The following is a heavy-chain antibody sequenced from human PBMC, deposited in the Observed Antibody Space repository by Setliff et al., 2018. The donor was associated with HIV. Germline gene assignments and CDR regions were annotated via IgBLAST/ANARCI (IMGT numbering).Heavy chain of an antibody. D-gene: IGHD6-13*01. CDR1: GDSISSYF. CDR2: RSTTGST. J-gene: IGHJ4*02. V-gene: IGHV4-4*09. CDR3: ARGRGSSSSWPIDY. Sequence: PSETLSLTCTVSGDSISSYFWSWIRQSPGKGLEWIGFRSTTGSTNYNPSLRSRVTTSVDTSKNQFSLRLTSVTAADTAVYFCARGRGSSSSWPIDYWGQGTLVTVSS.